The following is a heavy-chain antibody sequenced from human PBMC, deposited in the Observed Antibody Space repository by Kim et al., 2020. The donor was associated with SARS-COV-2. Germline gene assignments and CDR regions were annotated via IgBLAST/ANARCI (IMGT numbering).Heavy chain of an antibody. J-gene: IGHJ4*02. V-gene: IGHV3-15*01. CDR3: TTDFFLFDY. Sequence: GTTDYAAPVKGRFTISRDDSKNTLYLQMNSLKTEDTAVYYCTTDFFLFDYWGQGTLVTVSS. CDR2: GTT.